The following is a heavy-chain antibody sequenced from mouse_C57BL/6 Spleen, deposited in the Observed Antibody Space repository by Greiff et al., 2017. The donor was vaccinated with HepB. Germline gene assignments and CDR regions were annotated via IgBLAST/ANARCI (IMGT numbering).Heavy chain of an antibody. Sequence: VQLQQSGAELVKPGASVKLSCKASGYTFTSYWMHWVKQRPGRGLEWIGRIDPNSGGTKYNEKFKSKATLTVDKPSSTAYMQLSSQTSEDSAVYYCARHDGYYAWFAYWGQGTLVTVSA. V-gene: IGHV1-72*01. CDR1: GYTFTSYW. J-gene: IGHJ3*01. D-gene: IGHD2-3*01. CDR2: IDPNSGGT. CDR3: ARHDGYYAWFAY.